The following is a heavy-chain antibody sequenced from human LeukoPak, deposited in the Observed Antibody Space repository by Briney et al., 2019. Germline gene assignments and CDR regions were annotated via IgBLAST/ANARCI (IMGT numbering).Heavy chain of an antibody. J-gene: IGHJ4*02. D-gene: IGHD3-16*01. CDR1: GFTFSTYV. CDR2: ISGSGGTT. Sequence: GGSLRLSCEASGFTFSTYVMSWVRQAPGKGLECVSSISGSGGTTYYADSVKGRFTISRDNSKNTVYLQMSSLTVEDTAIYYCAKEKLRDYDYWGQGALVTVSS. V-gene: IGHV3-23*01. CDR3: AKEKLRDYDY.